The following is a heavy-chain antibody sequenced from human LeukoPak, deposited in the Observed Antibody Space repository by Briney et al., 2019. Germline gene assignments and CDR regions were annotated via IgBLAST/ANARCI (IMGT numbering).Heavy chain of an antibody. Sequence: ASVKVSCKASGYTFISCAINWVRQAPGQGLEYMGWIDTKTGNPTYAQGFTGRFVFSLDTSVSTAYLQISSLKAEDTAVYYCAIHPSDSSGYFSYWGQRALVTVSS. CDR3: AIHPSDSSGYFSY. CDR2: IDTKTGNP. CDR1: GYTFISCA. V-gene: IGHV7-4-1*02. D-gene: IGHD3-22*01. J-gene: IGHJ4*02.